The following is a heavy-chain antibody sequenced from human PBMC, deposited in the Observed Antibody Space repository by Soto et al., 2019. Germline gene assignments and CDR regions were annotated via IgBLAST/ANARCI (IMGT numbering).Heavy chain of an antibody. J-gene: IGHJ6*03. CDR1: GFTFSSYA. D-gene: IGHD3-10*01. V-gene: IGHV3-64*01. CDR2: ISSNGGST. Sequence: GGSLRLSCAASGFTFSSYAMHWVRQAPGKGLEYVSAISSNGGSTYYANSVKGRFTISRDNSKNTLYLQMGSLRAEDMAVYYCARVGGSGSYYYYYMDVWAKGPRSPSP. CDR3: ARVGGSGSYYYYYMDV.